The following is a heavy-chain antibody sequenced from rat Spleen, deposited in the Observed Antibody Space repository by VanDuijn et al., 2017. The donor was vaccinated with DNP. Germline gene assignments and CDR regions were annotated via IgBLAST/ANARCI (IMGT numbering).Heavy chain of an antibody. J-gene: IGHJ2*01. Sequence: EVMLVESGGGLVQPGRSLRLSCAASGFNFNDYWMGWVRQAPGKGLEWIGEINKDSSKIGYTPSLKDKFTISRDNAQNTLYLQMSKLGSEDTALYYCAKGPNYGGHSDYFDNWGQGVMVTVSS. CDR3: AKGPNYGGHSDYFDN. CDR2: INKDSSKI. D-gene: IGHD1-11*01. CDR1: GFNFNDYW. V-gene: IGHV4-2*01.